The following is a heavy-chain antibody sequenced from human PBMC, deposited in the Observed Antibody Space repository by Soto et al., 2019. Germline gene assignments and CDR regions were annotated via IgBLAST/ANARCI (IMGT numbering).Heavy chain of an antibody. V-gene: IGHV1-18*01. D-gene: IGHD3-3*01. Sequence: ASVKVSCKASGYTFTSYGISWVRQAPGQGLEWMGWISAYNGNTNYAQKLQGRVTMTTDTSTSTAYMELRSLRSDDTAVYYCARAEDYDFWSGFNPRSSRVAFDIWGQGTMVTVSS. CDR2: ISAYNGNT. CDR3: ARAEDYDFWSGFNPRSSRVAFDI. J-gene: IGHJ3*02. CDR1: GYTFTSYG.